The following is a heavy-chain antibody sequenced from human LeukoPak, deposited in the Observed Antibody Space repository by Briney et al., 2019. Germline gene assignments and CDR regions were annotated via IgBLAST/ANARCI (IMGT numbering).Heavy chain of an antibody. D-gene: IGHD5-18*01. CDR1: GFTFSSYG. CDR2: IRYDGSNK. CDR3: AKGGYSYGHNWFDP. Sequence: GSLRLSCAASGFTFSSYGMHWVRQAPGKGLEWVAFIRYDGSNKYYADSVKGRFTISRDNSKNTLYLQMNSLRAEDTAVYYCAKGGYSYGHNWFDPWGQGTLVTVSS. J-gene: IGHJ5*02. V-gene: IGHV3-30*02.